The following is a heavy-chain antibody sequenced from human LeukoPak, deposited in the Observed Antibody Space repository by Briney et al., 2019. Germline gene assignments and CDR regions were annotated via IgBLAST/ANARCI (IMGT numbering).Heavy chain of an antibody. D-gene: IGHD3-10*01. Sequence: SETLSLTCAVYGGSFSGYYWSWIRQPPGKGLEWIGEINHSGSTNYNPSLKSRVTISVDTSRNQFSLKLSSVTAADTAVYYCARRGRRITMVRGVIKGAFDIWGQGTMVTVSS. J-gene: IGHJ3*02. CDR1: GGSFSGYY. V-gene: IGHV4-34*01. CDR2: INHSGST. CDR3: ARRGRRITMVRGVIKGAFDI.